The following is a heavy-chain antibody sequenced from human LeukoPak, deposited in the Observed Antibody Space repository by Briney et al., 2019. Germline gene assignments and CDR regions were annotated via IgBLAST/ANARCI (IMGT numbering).Heavy chain of an antibody. CDR1: GFTFDDHW. CDR3: ARGGTSGYSSTRHFWGGNYYFDY. Sequence: GGSLRLSCGASGFTFDDHWMSWVRQAPGQGLEWVANINQDGSEKYYLDSAKGRFTISRDNARNSLYLQVNSLRAEDTAVYYCARGGTSGYSSTRHFWGGNYYFDYWGQGSLVTVSS. CDR2: INQDGSEK. D-gene: IGHD2-2*01. V-gene: IGHV3-7*01. J-gene: IGHJ4*02.